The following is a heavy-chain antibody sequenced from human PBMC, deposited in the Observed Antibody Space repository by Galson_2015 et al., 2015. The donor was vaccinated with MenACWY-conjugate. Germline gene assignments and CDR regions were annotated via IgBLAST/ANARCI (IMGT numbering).Heavy chain of an antibody. Sequence: SLRLSCAASGFTFSSYGMHWVRQAPGKGLQWVAFIRYDGSNKYYADSVKGRFTISRDNSKNTLYLQMNSLRAEDTAVYYCAGGWGVIVPPPGYWGQGTLVTVSA. CDR2: IRYDGSNK. J-gene: IGHJ4*02. CDR1: GFTFSSYG. V-gene: IGHV3-30*02. D-gene: IGHD3-16*02. CDR3: AGGWGVIVPPPGY.